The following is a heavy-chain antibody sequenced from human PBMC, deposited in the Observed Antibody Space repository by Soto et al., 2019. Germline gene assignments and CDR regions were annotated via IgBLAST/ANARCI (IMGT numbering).Heavy chain of an antibody. CDR3: ARLWSGERPPDY. CDR2: IHYTGRA. D-gene: IGHD3-16*01. Sequence: SENLSHTCTGSGGSIRSSTYYWGWIRQSPGKGLEWIGSIHYTGRAYYSPSLESRVTMSIDTSKNLLSLQLRSVAAADTAVYFCARLWSGERPPDYWGRGTLVTVSS. CDR1: GGSIRSSTYY. J-gene: IGHJ4*02. V-gene: IGHV4-39*01.